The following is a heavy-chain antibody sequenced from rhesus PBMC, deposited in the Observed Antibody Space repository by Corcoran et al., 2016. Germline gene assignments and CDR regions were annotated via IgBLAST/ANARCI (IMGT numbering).Heavy chain of an antibody. V-gene: IGHV4S6*01. CDR3: TRAPGNSHSYYSDY. Sequence: QVQLQESGPGLVKPSETLPLTCAVSGASISSNYWSWIRQPPAKGLEWIGRIYGSGGSTDYHPSLKGRVTISIDTSKNQFSLKLSSVTAADAAVYYCTRAPGNSHSYYSDYWGQGVLVTVSS. CDR2: IYGSGGST. J-gene: IGHJ4*01. D-gene: IGHD1-1*01. CDR1: GASISSNY.